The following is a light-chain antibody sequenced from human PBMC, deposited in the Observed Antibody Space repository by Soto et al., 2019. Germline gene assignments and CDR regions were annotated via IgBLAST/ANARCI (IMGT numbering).Light chain of an antibody. V-gene: IGLV2-23*02. CDR1: RSDVGSYNL. Sequence: QSALTQPASLSGSPGQSVTISCTGTRSDVGSYNLVSWYQQHPGKPPKLMIYEVSKRPSGVSDRFSGSKSGSMASLTISGLQADDEADYYCLSYAGSSPVFGTGTKVTVL. CDR2: EVS. J-gene: IGLJ1*01. CDR3: LSYAGSSPV.